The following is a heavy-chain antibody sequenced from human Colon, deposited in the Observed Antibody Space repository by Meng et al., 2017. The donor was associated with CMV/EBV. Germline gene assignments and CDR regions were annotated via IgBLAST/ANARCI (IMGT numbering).Heavy chain of an antibody. CDR2: MYFSGIA. V-gene: IGHV4-39*07. J-gene: IGHJ4*02. CDR3: ARDLTNKWFYY. D-gene: IGHD1-26*01. CDR1: CDPVSSASHS. Sequence: QRQDAGPGLVTPAVPLSLTGPASCDPVSSASHSWAWFRQPPGKRLEWIGRMYFSGIADYHPSLKSRVTISLHATQKQFSLRLTSVTAADSAVYFCARDLTNKWFYYWGQGTLVTVSS.